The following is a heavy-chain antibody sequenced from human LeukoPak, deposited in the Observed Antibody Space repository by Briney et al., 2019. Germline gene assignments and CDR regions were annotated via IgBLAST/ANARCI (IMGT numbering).Heavy chain of an antibody. CDR2: ISSSSSYI. V-gene: IGHV3-21*01. D-gene: IGHD3-9*01. Sequence: NPGGSLRLSCAASGFTFSSYSMNWVRQAPGKGLEWVSSISSSSSYIYYADSVKGRFTISRDNAKNSLYLQMNSLRAEDTAVYYCARDFGIGLLRYSEDYYYGMDVWGQGTTVTVSS. J-gene: IGHJ6*02. CDR3: ARDFGIGLLRYSEDYYYGMDV. CDR1: GFTFSSYS.